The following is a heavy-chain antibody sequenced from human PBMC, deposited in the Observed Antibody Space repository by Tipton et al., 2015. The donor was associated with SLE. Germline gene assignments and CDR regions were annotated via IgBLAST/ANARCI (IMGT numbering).Heavy chain of an antibody. V-gene: IGHV4-59*08. D-gene: IGHD5-12*01. Sequence: TLSLTCTVSNGSISSHLWSWIRQSPGKGLEWIGYVYYNGGTKYNPSLKSRVTISADASKNHFSLKLNSVTAADTAVYYCATNGHGETYEFFTEYLRHWGQGTLVTVSS. CDR1: NGSISSHL. CDR2: VYYNGGT. CDR3: ATNGHGETYEFFTEYLRH. J-gene: IGHJ1*01.